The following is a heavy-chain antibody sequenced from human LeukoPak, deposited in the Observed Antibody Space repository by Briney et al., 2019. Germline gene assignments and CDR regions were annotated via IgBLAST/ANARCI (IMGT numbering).Heavy chain of an antibody. CDR1: GFILSDYW. CDR2: MKPDASAI. D-gene: IGHD1-7*01. V-gene: IGHV3-7*01. J-gene: IGHJ5*02. CDR3: ARGFNHTPNYFDP. Sequence: PGGSLRLSCAASGFILSDYWMNWVRQAPRKGLQWVANMKPDASAIYYLDSVKGRFSISRDNAKNSVYLQMNDLRVEDTAVYYCARGFNHTPNYFDPWGQGTLVTVSS.